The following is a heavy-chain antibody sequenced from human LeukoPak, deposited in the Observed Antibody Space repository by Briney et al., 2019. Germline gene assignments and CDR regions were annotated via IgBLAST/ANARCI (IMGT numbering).Heavy chain of an antibody. CDR2: IYPGDSDT. D-gene: IGHD2-15*01. V-gene: IGHV5-51*01. CDR1: GYSFTSYW. CDR3: ARQRCSGGSCYSYYYGMDV. Sequence: GESLKISCQGSGYSFTSYWIGWVRQMPGKGLEWMGIIYPGDSDTRYSPSFQGQVTISADKSISTAYLQWSSLKASDTAMYYCARQRCSGGSCYSYYYGMDVWGQGTTVTVSS. J-gene: IGHJ6*02.